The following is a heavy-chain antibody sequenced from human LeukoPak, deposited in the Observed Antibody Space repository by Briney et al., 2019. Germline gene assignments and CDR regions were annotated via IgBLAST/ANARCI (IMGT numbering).Heavy chain of an antibody. V-gene: IGHV1-18*01. J-gene: IGHJ6*03. CDR1: GYTFTSYG. Sequence: ASVKVSCKASGYTFTSYGISWVRQAPGQGLEWMGWISAYNGNTNYAQKHQGRVTMTTDTSTSTAYMELRSLRSDDTAVYYCARWVRSDSSGWYNYYYYMDVWGKGTTVTVSS. D-gene: IGHD6-19*01. CDR2: ISAYNGNT. CDR3: ARWVRSDSSGWYNYYYYMDV.